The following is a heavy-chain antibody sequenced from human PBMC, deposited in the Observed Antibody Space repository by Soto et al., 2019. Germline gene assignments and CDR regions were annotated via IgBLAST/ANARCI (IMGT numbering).Heavy chain of an antibody. CDR2: MEYSGST. J-gene: IGHJ4*02. V-gene: IGHV4-31*03. CDR3: ATAGRTNYFDY. CDR1: GASSSSGNFY. Sequence: SETLSLTCTVSGASSSSGNFYWSWVRQHPGKGLEWIGYMEYSGSTYYNPSLKSRVTILVDTSKNQVSLKLSSVTAADTAVYYCATAGRTNYFDYWGQGTLVTVSS.